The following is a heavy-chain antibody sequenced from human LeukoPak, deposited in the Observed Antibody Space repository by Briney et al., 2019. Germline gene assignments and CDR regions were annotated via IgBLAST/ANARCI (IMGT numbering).Heavy chain of an antibody. CDR2: ISYDGSNK. Sequence: GGSLRLSCAASGFTFSTYGMHWVRQAPGKGLEWVAVISYDGSNKYYADSVKGRFTISRDNSKSTLYLQMNSLRAEDTAVYYCAKGGADYGEYDYWGQGTLVTVSS. V-gene: IGHV3-30*18. J-gene: IGHJ4*02. CDR3: AKGGADYGEYDY. CDR1: GFTFSTYG. D-gene: IGHD4-17*01.